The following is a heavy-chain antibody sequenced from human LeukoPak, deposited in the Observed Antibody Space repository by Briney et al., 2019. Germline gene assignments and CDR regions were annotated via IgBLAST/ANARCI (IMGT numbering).Heavy chain of an antibody. D-gene: IGHD3-10*01. CDR3: ARVRGVSGALDV. J-gene: IGHJ6*02. CDR1: GLSVRNNY. Sequence: PGGSLRLSCAGSGLSVRNNYMSWVRQAPGKGLEWGSVFDSGGSTHFADSVTGRFTISRDTSKNTLDLQMNSLRGEDTAVYYCARVRGVSGALDVWGQGTTVTVS. CDR2: FDSGGST. V-gene: IGHV3-53*01.